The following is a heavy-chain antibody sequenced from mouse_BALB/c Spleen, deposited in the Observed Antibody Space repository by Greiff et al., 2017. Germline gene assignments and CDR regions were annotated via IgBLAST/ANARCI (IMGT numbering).Heavy chain of an antibody. V-gene: IGHV5-6-4*01. CDR1: GFTFSSYT. J-gene: IGHJ1*01. Sequence: EVQGVESGGGLVKPGGSLKLSCAASGFTFSSYTMSWVRQTPEKRLEWVATISSGGSYTYYPDSVKGRFTISRDNAKNTLYLQMSSLKSEDTAMYYCTRERGSYGSSYGYFDVWGAGTTVTVSS. D-gene: IGHD1-1*01. CDR2: ISSGGSYT. CDR3: TRERGSYGSSYGYFDV.